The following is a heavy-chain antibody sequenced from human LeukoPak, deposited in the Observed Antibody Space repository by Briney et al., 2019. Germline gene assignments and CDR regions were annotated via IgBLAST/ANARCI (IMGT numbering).Heavy chain of an antibody. CDR1: GGSISSSSYY. CDR2: IYYSGRT. CDR3: ARHASYSSSWTDFDY. J-gene: IGHJ4*02. V-gene: IGHV4-39*01. D-gene: IGHD6-13*01. Sequence: SETLSLTCTVSGGSISSSSYYWGWIRQPPGKGLEWIGSIYYSGRTYYNPSLKSRVTISVDTSKNQFSLKLSSVTAADTAVYYCARHASYSSSWTDFDYWGQGTLVTVSS.